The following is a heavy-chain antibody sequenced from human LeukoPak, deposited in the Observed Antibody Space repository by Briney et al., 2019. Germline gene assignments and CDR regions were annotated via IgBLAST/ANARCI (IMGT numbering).Heavy chain of an antibody. Sequence: GGSLRLSCEGSGFTLSNYWMGWVRQAPGKGLQWVANIKTDGSEKYYVDSVKGRFTISRDNAKNSLYLQMNSLRAEDTAVYYCATYSSLNRREFQYWGQGTLLTVSS. CDR3: ATYSSLNRREFQY. CDR2: IKTDGSEK. CDR1: GFTLSNYW. J-gene: IGHJ1*01. D-gene: IGHD3-22*01. V-gene: IGHV3-7*01.